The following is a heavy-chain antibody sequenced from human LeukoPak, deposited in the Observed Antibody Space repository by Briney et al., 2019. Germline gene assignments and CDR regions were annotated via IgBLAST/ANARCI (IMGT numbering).Heavy chain of an antibody. CDR2: IRYDGNSQ. CDR1: GFTFSSYE. J-gene: IGHJ4*02. CDR3: AKDSHSSLLWFGVY. Sequence: PGGSLRLSCAASGFTFSSYEMNWVRQAPGKGLEWVAFIRYDGNSQYFVDSVKGRFTISRDNSKNTLYLQMNSLRAEDTAVYYCAKDSHSSLLWFGVYWGQGTLVTVSS. D-gene: IGHD3-10*01. V-gene: IGHV3-30*02.